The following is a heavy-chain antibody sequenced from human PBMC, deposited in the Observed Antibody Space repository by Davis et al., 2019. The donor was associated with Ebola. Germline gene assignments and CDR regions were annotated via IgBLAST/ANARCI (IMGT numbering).Heavy chain of an antibody. Sequence: GESLKISCAAPGFTFSSYTMNWVRQAPGKGLEWVSSISGSGRSIKYADSMTVRFTVSRDNAKNSLYLQMNSLRAEDTAVYYCTRRINWAFDYWGQGTLVTVSS. D-gene: IGHD1-1*01. CDR2: ISGSGRSI. CDR3: TRRINWAFDY. CDR1: GFTFSSYT. V-gene: IGHV3-21*01. J-gene: IGHJ4*02.